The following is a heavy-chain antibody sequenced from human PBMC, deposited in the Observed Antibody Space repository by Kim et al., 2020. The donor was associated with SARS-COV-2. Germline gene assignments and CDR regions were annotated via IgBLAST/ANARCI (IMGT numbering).Heavy chain of an antibody. Sequence: NTRYSQKSQARVSITRDTSATTAYLELRGLRSEDTAVYYCARAAVAGSFDYWGQGPLVTVSS. CDR2: NT. J-gene: IGHJ4*02. D-gene: IGHD6-19*01. CDR3: ARAAVAGSFDY. V-gene: IGHV1-3*01.